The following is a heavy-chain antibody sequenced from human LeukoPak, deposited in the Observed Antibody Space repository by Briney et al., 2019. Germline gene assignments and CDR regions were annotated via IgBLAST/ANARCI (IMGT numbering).Heavy chain of an antibody. D-gene: IGHD4-23*01. CDR1: GFSFSSYA. CDR3: AKDRTTVVTLDAFDI. V-gene: IGHV3-23*01. J-gene: IGHJ3*02. Sequence: PGGSLRLSCAASGFSFSSYAMSWVRQAPGKGLEWVSAISGSGGGAYYADSVKGRFTISRDNSKNTLYLQMNSLRAEDTAVYYCAKDRTTVVTLDAFDIWGQGTMVTVSS. CDR2: ISGSGGGA.